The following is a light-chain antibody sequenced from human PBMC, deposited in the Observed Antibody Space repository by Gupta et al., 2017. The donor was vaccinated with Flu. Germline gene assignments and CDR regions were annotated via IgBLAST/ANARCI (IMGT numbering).Light chain of an antibody. Sequence: QTAMITGAGDALTKQYAYCYQHKPGQAPVVLIYKDNERPSGIPERFSGSSSGSTVTLTVSGVQAEDEADYYCQAPDNSCTSWVFGGGTKLAVL. J-gene: IGLJ3*02. CDR2: KDN. CDR3: QAPDNSCTSWV. V-gene: IGLV3-25*03. CDR1: ALTKQY.